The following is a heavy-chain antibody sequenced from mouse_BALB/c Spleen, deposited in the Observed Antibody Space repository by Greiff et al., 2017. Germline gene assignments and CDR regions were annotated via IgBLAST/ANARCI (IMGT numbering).Heavy chain of an antibody. Sequence: DVMLVESGGGLVKPGGSLKLSCAASGFTFSSYAMSWVRQTPEKRLEWVASISSGGSTYYPDSVKGRFTISRDNARNILYLRMSSLRSEDTAMYYCARGQDYDRFAYWGQGTLVTVSA. CDR1: GFTFSSYA. CDR3: ARGQDYDRFAY. D-gene: IGHD2-4*01. V-gene: IGHV5-6-5*01. CDR2: ISSGGST. J-gene: IGHJ3*01.